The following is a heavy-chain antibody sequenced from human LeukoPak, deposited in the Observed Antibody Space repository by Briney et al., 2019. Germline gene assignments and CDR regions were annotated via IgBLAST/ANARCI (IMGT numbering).Heavy chain of an antibody. CDR1: GYTFTTYG. J-gene: IGHJ4*02. D-gene: IGHD6-19*01. V-gene: IGHV1-18*04. Sequence: ASVKVSCKASGYTFTTYGINWVRQAPGQGLEWMGWISENKGNTNHAQRFQGRVTMTTDTSTKTAYMELRSLRSDDTAVYSCARGIAVTREFDQWGQGTLVIVSS. CDR2: ISENKGNT. CDR3: ARGIAVTREFDQ.